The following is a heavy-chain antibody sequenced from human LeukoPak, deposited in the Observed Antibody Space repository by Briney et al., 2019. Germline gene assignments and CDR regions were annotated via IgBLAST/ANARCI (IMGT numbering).Heavy chain of an antibody. CDR2: ISSRSSCT. D-gene: IGHD3-22*01. V-gene: IGHV3-21*01. Sequence: GGSLRLFCAASGFTFSSYSMNWGRQAPGKGPEGVSSISSRSSCTYYADSVKGRFTISRDNAKNSLYLQMNSLRAADTPVYYCARVIQTFYSDSSGYYSSASNDFWGQGTLVTVSS. CDR1: GFTFSSYS. CDR3: ARVIQTFYSDSSGYYSSASNDF. J-gene: IGHJ4*02.